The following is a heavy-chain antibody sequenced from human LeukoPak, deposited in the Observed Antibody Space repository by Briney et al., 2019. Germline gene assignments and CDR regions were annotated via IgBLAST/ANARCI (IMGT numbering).Heavy chain of an antibody. CDR2: ISAYKGNT. Sequence: GASVKVSCKASGYTFSSYGITWVRQAPGQGLEWMGWISAYKGNTKYAQKLRGRVIMTTDTSTSTAYMEMRSLRSDDTAVYFCARDLTRDGYTWFDPWGQGTLVTVSS. J-gene: IGHJ5*02. CDR3: ARDLTRDGYTWFDP. CDR1: GYTFSSYG. V-gene: IGHV1-18*01. D-gene: IGHD5-24*01.